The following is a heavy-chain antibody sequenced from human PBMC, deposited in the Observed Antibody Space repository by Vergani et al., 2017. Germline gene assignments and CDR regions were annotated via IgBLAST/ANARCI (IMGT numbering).Heavy chain of an antibody. Sequence: QVQLQQWGAGVVKPSGTLSLTCAVFGESFSSFYWSWIRQPPGKGLEWIATVFHSGSAYYNPSLRRRVTISVETSKNQFSLRLTTLTAADTAVDYCATIGYRRWGYYFDDWGQGMLVTVSS. CDR2: VFHSGSA. D-gene: IGHD2-2*02. J-gene: IGHJ4*02. CDR3: ATIGYRRWGYYFDD. V-gene: IGHV4-34*02. CDR1: GESFSSFY.